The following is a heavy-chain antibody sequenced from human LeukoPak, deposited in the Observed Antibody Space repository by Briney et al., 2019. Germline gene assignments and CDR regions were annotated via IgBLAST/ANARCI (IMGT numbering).Heavy chain of an antibody. CDR1: GGSISSGGYS. Sequence: PSQTLSLTCAVSGGSISSGGYSWSWIRQPPGKGLEWIGYIYHSGSTYYNPSLKSRVTISVDKSKNQFSLKLSSVTAADTAVYYCARYIAYYYDSSAVTSPHDAFDIWGQGTMVTVSS. D-gene: IGHD3-22*01. CDR2: IYHSGST. CDR3: ARYIAYYYDSSAVTSPHDAFDI. V-gene: IGHV4-30-2*01. J-gene: IGHJ3*02.